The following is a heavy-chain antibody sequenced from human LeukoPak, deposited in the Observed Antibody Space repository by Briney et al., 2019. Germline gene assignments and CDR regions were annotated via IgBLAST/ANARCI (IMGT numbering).Heavy chain of an antibody. J-gene: IGHJ4*02. D-gene: IGHD3-22*01. CDR1: GFTFSTYS. Sequence: GGSLRLSCAASGFTFSTYSMNWVRQAPGKGLEWVSYISGSSRVIYYADSVKGRFTISRDNAKNSLYLQMNSLRDEDTAVYYCARDYDTSGYSFDYWGQGTLVTVS. V-gene: IGHV3-48*02. CDR3: ARDYDTSGYSFDY. CDR2: ISGSSRVI.